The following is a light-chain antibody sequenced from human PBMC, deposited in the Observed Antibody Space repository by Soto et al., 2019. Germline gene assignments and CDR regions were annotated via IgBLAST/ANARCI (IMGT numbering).Light chain of an antibody. CDR3: QQYNSYSPWT. J-gene: IGKJ1*01. V-gene: IGKV1-5*01. CDR1: HNTRGY. Sequence: DIQMTQSPSSLSASVRDRVTITCRASHNTRGYLNWYQQKPGKAPKLLIYAASNLQSGIPSRFSGSGSGTEFTLTISSLQPDDFATYYCQQYNSYSPWTFGQGTKVDIK. CDR2: AAS.